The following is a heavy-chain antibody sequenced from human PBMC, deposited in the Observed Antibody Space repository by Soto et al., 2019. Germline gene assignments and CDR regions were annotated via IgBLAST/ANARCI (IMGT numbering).Heavy chain of an antibody. V-gene: IGHV1-24*01. CDR3: ATNERVDLYYYYYGMDV. CDR2: FDPEDGET. J-gene: IGHJ6*02. CDR1: GYTLTGLS. Sequence: AAVKVSCKVSGYTLTGLSMHWVRQAPGKGLEWMGGFDPEDGETIYAQKFQGRVTMTEDTSTDTAYMELSSLRSEDTAVYYCATNERVDLYYYYYGMDVWGQGTTVTVSS.